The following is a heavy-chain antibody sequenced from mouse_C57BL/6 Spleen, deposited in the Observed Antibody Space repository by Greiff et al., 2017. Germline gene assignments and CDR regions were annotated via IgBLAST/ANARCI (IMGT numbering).Heavy chain of an antibody. V-gene: IGHV6-3*01. CDR2: IRLKSDNYAT. CDR3: TGLIYYGNLYAMDY. Sequence: EVKVEESGGGLVQPGGSMKLSCVASGFTFSNYWMNWVRQSPEKGLEWVAQIRLKSDNYATHYAESVKGRFTISRDDSKSSVYLQMNNLRAEDTGIYYCTGLIYYGNLYAMDYWGQGTSVTVSS. D-gene: IGHD2-1*01. CDR1: GFTFSNYW. J-gene: IGHJ4*01.